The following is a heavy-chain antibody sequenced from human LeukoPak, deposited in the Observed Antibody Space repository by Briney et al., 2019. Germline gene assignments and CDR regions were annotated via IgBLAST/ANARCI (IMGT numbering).Heavy chain of an antibody. D-gene: IGHD4-17*01. CDR3: ARRSVTTFDY. Sequence: AGGSLRLSCAASGFMISSYVMSWVRQAPRKGMELVSLISNNDGSTYYADSVKSRCTISRDNSKNTLYLQMSSLRADDTAVYYCARRSVTTFDYWGQGSLVTVHS. CDR1: GFMISSYV. V-gene: IGHV3-23*01. J-gene: IGHJ4*02. CDR2: ISNNDGST.